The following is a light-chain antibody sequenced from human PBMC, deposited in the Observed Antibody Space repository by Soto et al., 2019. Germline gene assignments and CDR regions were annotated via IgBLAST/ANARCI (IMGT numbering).Light chain of an antibody. CDR3: QQYSSSSPT. Sequence: DIQMIQSPSTLSASVGDRVTITCRASQSISSWLAWYQQKPGKAPKLLIYGASSLESGVPSRFSGSGSVTEFTLTIDSLQPDDFATYYCQQYSSSSPTFGQGTKLEI. J-gene: IGKJ2*01. CDR2: GAS. CDR1: QSISSW. V-gene: IGKV1-5*01.